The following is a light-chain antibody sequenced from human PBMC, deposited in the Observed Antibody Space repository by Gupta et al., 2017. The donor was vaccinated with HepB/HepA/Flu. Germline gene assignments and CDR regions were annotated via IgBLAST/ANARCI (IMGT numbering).Light chain of an antibody. CDR3: AAWDDSLSGVV. CDR1: SSNIGSHY. Sequence: QSVLTPPPPAPGTPRQRVTITCSGSSSNIGSHYVYWYQQCPGTAPKVLIYRSNERPSGVPDRFSGSKSGTAAPLPISGLRSEDEAEYYCAAWDDSLSGVVFGGGTKLTVL. V-gene: IGLV1-47*01. CDR2: RSN. J-gene: IGLJ2*01.